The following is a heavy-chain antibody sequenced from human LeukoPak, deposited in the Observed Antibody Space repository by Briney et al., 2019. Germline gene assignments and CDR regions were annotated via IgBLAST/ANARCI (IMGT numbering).Heavy chain of an antibody. J-gene: IGHJ4*02. CDR1: GFPFSSYA. CDR3: AKEACAGDCHRDYFDY. Sequence: GGSLRLSCAASGFPFSSYAMNWVRQAPGKGLEWVVVISYDGSKKYYADSVKGRFTISRDNSKNTLYLQMNSLRAEDTAVYYCAKEACAGDCHRDYFDYWGQGTLVTVSS. CDR2: ISYDGSKK. V-gene: IGHV3-30-3*01. D-gene: IGHD2-21*02.